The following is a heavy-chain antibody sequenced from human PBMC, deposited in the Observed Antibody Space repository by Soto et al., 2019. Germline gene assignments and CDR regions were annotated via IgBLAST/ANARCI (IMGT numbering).Heavy chain of an antibody. J-gene: IGHJ4*02. D-gene: IGHD6-13*01. CDR2: INNNGGST. Sequence: PGGSLRLSCAASVFTFSSYAMHWVRQAPGKGLEYVSTINNNGGSTYYANSVKGRFTISRDNSKNTLYLQMGSLRAEDMAVYYCATTIAAAGGYYFNYWGQGTLVTVSS. CDR3: ATTIAAAGGYYFNY. V-gene: IGHV3-64*01. CDR1: VFTFSSYA.